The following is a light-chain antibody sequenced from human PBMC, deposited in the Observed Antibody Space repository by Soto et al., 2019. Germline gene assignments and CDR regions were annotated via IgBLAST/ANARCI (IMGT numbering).Light chain of an antibody. CDR3: CSYAGSYTFYV. CDR2: DVS. J-gene: IGLJ1*01. Sequence: HSVLTQPASGSGSPGQSITISCPGTSSDVESYNLVSWYQQHQGKAPKVMIYDVSKRPSGVPDRFSGSKSGNTASLTLSGLQAEDEADYYCCSYAGSYTFYVFGTGTKVTVL. V-gene: IGLV2-11*01. CDR1: SSDVESYNL.